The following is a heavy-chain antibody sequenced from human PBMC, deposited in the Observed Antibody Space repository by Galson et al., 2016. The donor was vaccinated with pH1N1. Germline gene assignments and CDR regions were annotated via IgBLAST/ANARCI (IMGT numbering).Heavy chain of an antibody. V-gene: IGHV1-46*04. Sequence: SVKVSCKASGYSFTRYYVHWVRQAPGQGLEWMGIITPTDGSTRYAQKLQGRVAMTRDTSKRTCYMELSRLRSEDRAVYYCARDPSYCGGDCYLGGAFDIWGQGTMVTVSS. J-gene: IGHJ3*02. CDR1: GYSFTRYY. CDR2: ITPTDGST. CDR3: ARDPSYCGGDCYLGGAFDI. D-gene: IGHD2-21*02.